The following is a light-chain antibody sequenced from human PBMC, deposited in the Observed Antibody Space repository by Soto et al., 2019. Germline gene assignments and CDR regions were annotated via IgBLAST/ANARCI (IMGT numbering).Light chain of an antibody. V-gene: IGKV1-5*03. Sequence: DIQMTQSPSTLSASVGDRVTITCRASQSISSSLAWYQQKPGKDPKLLIYKASSLESGVPSRFSGSGAGTEFSLTFSSVQPDDLATYYCQQYKSYWTFGQGTKVEIK. CDR1: QSISSS. CDR3: QQYKSYWT. CDR2: KAS. J-gene: IGKJ1*01.